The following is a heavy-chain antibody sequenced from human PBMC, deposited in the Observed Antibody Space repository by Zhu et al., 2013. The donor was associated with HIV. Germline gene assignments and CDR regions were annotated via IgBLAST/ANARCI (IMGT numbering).Heavy chain of an antibody. CDR2: IIPIFGTA. CDR3: ASYTSGLMIKRWIQLWFLYYYYYYMDV. CDR1: GGTFSSYA. J-gene: IGHJ6*03. D-gene: IGHD5-18*01. V-gene: IGHV1-69*01. Sequence: QVQLVQSGAEVKKPGSSVKVSCKASGGTFSSYAISWVRQAPGQGLEWMGGIIPIFGTANYAQKFQGRVTITADESTSTAYMELSSLRSEDTAVYYCASYTSGLMIKRWIQLWFLYYYYYYMDVWGKGTTVTVSS.